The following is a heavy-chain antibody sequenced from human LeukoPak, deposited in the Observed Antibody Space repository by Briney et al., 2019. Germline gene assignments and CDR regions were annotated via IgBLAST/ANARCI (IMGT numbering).Heavy chain of an antibody. J-gene: IGHJ5*02. V-gene: IGHV4-34*01. CDR1: GGSFSGYY. CDR2: INHSGST. Sequence: SETLSLTCAVYGGSFSGYYWSWIRQPPGKGLEWIGEINHSGSTNYNSSLKSRVAISVDTSKNQFSLKVTSATAADTAVYYCATRPDIAATGPGWFDPWGQGTLVTVSS. D-gene: IGHD6-13*01. CDR3: ATRPDIAATGPGWFDP.